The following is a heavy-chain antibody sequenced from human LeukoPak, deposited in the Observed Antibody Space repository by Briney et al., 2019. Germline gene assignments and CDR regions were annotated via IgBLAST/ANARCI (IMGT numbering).Heavy chain of an antibody. J-gene: IGHJ4*02. CDR2: IYHTGNT. V-gene: IGHV4-38-2*02. CDR3: ARYCSSTTCYTRGGDY. D-gene: IGHD2-2*02. CDR1: GYSITSGYY. Sequence: PSETLSLTCSVSGYSITSGYYWGWIRQPPGKGLEWIGSIYHTGNTFYDPSFNSRVTISVDTSKNQFSLSLSSVTAADTAVNYCARYCSSTTCYTRGGDYWGQGTLVTVSS.